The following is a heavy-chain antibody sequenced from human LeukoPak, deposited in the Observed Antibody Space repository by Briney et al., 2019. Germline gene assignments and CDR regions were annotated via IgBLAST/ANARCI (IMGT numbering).Heavy chain of an antibody. CDR3: ARDDYGMDV. Sequence: GRSLRLSCAASGLTFSTYAMHWVRQAPGKGLEWVVVISYDGGNKYYADSVRGRFTISRDNSKNTLYLQMNSLRAEDTAVYYCARDDYGMDVWGQGTTVTVSS. CDR1: GLTFSTYA. CDR2: ISYDGGNK. V-gene: IGHV3-30-3*01. J-gene: IGHJ6*02.